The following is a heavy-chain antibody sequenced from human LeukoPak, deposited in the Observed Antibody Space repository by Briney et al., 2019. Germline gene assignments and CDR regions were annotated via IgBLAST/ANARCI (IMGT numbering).Heavy chain of an antibody. Sequence: SQTLSLTCAISGDSVSSNSVTWNWIRQSPSRGLEWLGRTYYRSTWYNDYIVSVRGRITVNPDTSKNQFSLHLNSVTPEDTAVYYCARRLTQYDCFDPWGQGILVTVSS. V-gene: IGHV6-1*01. D-gene: IGHD2-2*01. CDR3: ARRLTQYDCFDP. J-gene: IGHJ5*02. CDR2: TYYRSTWYN. CDR1: GDSVSSNSVT.